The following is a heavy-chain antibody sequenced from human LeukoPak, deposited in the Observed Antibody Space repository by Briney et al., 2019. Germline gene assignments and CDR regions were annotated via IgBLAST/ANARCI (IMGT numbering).Heavy chain of an antibody. CDR2: IHPADTDT. CDR1: GYSFASYW. Sequence: GESLKISCKGSGYSFASYWIAWVRQMPGKGLEWMGIIHPADTDTRYSPSFQGQVTISADKSISTAYLQWSSLKASDTAMYYCARSSSGWSFDYWGQGTLVTVSS. V-gene: IGHV5-51*01. D-gene: IGHD6-19*01. CDR3: ARSSSGWSFDY. J-gene: IGHJ4*02.